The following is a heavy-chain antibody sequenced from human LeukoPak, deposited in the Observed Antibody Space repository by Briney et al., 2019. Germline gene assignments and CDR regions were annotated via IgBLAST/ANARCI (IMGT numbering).Heavy chain of an antibody. Sequence: GGSLRLSCAASGFTFDDYAMHWVRQAPGKGLEWVSGISWNSGSIGYADSVKGRFTTSRDNAKNSLYLQMNSLRAEDTALYYCAKGLYYDFWSGYKSPYYYYGMDVWGQGTTVTVSS. CDR3: AKGLYYDFWSGYKSPYYYYGMDV. CDR2: ISWNSGSI. D-gene: IGHD3-3*01. J-gene: IGHJ6*02. CDR1: GFTFDDYA. V-gene: IGHV3-9*01.